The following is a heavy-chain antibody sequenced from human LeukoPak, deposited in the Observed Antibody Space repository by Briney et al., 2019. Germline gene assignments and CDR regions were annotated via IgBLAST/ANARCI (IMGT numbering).Heavy chain of an antibody. CDR1: GYSFTDFR. CDR3: ARDNSVGDYAWWFDP. Sequence: ASVKVSCKASGYSFTDFRIHWVRLAPGQGPEWMAWINPNTGGTNYAQKFQGRVTMTRDMSTSTDYMELSSLRSEDTAVYYCARDNSVGDYAWWFDPWGQGTLVTVSS. J-gene: IGHJ5*02. CDR2: INPNTGGT. D-gene: IGHD1-26*01. V-gene: IGHV1-2*02.